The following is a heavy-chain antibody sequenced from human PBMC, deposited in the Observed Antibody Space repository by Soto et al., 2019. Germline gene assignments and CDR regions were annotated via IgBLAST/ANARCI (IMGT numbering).Heavy chain of an antibody. Sequence: GSLRLSCAASGFTFSSYSMNWVRQAPGKGLEWVSSISSSSSYIYYADSVKGRFTISRDNAKNSLYLQMNSLRAEDTAVYYCARTGTTGRYHYYYYYMDVWGKGTTVTVSS. J-gene: IGHJ6*03. D-gene: IGHD1-1*01. CDR1: GFTFSSYS. CDR2: ISSSSSYI. V-gene: IGHV3-21*01. CDR3: ARTGTTGRYHYYYYYMDV.